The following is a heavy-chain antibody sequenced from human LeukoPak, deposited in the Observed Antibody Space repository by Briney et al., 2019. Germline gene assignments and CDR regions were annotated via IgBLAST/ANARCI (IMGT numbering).Heavy chain of an antibody. D-gene: IGHD4-17*01. CDR1: GGTFSSYA. CDR2: IIAIFGTA. J-gene: IGHJ6*03. V-gene: IGHV1-69*06. Sequence: GASVKVSCKASGGTFSSYAISWVRQAPGQGLEWMGGIIAIFGTANYAQKFQGRVTITADKSTSTAYMELSSLRSEDTAVYYCARNYGDYFSAYYYYYMDVWGKGTTVTVSS. CDR3: ARNYGDYFSAYYYYYMDV.